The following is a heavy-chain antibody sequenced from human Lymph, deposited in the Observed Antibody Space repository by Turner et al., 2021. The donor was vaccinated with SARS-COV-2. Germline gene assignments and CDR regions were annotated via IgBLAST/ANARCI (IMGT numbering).Heavy chain of an antibody. D-gene: IGHD6-25*01. CDR3: ARDVGAALDY. V-gene: IGHV3-30-3*01. Sequence: QVQLVESGGGVVQPGRSLRLSCAASGFTFSSYAMHWVRQAPGKGLEWVALISYDGSNKYYADSVKGRSTISRDNSKNTLYLQMNSLRAEDTAVYYCARDVGAALDYWGQGTLVTVSS. CDR1: GFTFSSYA. CDR2: ISYDGSNK. J-gene: IGHJ4*02.